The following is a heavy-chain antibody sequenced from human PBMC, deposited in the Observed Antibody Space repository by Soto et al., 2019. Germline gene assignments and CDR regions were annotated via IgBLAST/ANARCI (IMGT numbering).Heavy chain of an antibody. CDR3: AKEGEHSSGWANFDY. Sequence: PGGSLILSCAASGFTFSSYAMSWVRQAPGKGLEWVSAISGSGYSTYYADSVKGRFTISRDNSKNTLYLQMNSLRAEDTAVYYCAKEGEHSSGWANFDYWGQGTLVTVSS. CDR1: GFTFSSYA. D-gene: IGHD6-19*01. V-gene: IGHV3-23*01. CDR2: ISGSGYST. J-gene: IGHJ4*02.